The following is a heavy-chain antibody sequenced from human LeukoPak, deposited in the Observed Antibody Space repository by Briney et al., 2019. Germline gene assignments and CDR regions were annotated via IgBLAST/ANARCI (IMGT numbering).Heavy chain of an antibody. V-gene: IGHV1-46*01. J-gene: IGHJ4*02. CDR1: GYIFTNYY. Sequence: ASVKVSCKASGYIFTNYYMHWVRQAPGQGLEWMGIINPSGGSTSYAQKFQGRVTMTRDTSTSTVYMELSSLRSEDTAVYYCARAYYYDSSGYYPLDYWGQGTLVTVSS. CDR3: ARAYYYDSSGYYPLDY. D-gene: IGHD3-22*01. CDR2: INPSGGST.